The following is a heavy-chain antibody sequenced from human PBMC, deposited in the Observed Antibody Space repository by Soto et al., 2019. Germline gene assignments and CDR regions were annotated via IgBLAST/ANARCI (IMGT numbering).Heavy chain of an antibody. D-gene: IGHD3-16*01. CDR3: ARVGRRGGDAFDI. V-gene: IGHV1-18*03. Sequence: QVRLVQSGAELKKPGASVKVSCQASGYTFTSYGISWVRQAPGQGLEWFGWISAYYGNTNYAQKLQGRFTMTKDTTPSTAYVALRRPSSGDMAGYYCARVGRRGGDAFDIWGQGTTVTVPS. CDR1: GYTFTSYG. CDR2: ISAYYGNT. J-gene: IGHJ3*02.